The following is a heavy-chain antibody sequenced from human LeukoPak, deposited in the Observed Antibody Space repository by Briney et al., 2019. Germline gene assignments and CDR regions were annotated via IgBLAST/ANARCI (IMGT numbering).Heavy chain of an antibody. Sequence: ASVKVSCKASGFTFSTSVMHWVRQTRGQRREWTGWIVVGSGSTNYAQKFQGRVTLTRDMSTSTAYMEVSSLTSEDTATYYCAAELKVGDVYFDPWGREPWSPSPQ. CDR2: IVVGSGST. CDR1: GFTFSTSV. V-gene: IGHV1-58*02. D-gene: IGHD3-3*01. J-gene: IGHJ5*02. CDR3: AAELKVGDVYFDP.